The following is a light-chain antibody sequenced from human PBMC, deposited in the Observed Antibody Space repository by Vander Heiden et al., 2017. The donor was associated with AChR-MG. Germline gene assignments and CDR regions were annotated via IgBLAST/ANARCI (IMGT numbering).Light chain of an antibody. CDR3: RQALQTPWT. CDR1: QSLLHSVGYNY. V-gene: IGKV2-28*01. J-gene: IGKJ1*01. CDR2: LGS. Sequence: EIVMTQSPLSLPVTPGEPASISCRSSQSLLHSVGYNYLDWYVQKPGQSPQLLIYLGSTRASGVPDRFSGSGSGTDFTLKISRVEAEDVGVYYCRQALQTPWTFGQGTKVEVK.